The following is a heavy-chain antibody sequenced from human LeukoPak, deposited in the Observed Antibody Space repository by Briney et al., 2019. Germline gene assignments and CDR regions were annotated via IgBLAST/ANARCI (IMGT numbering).Heavy chain of an antibody. CDR1: GYTFTGYY. V-gene: IGHV1-2*02. D-gene: IGHD2-21*01. CDR3: ARGVWIAGSRFRRQNWFDP. Sequence: ASVKVPCKASGYTFTGYYMHWVRQAPGQGLEWMGWINPNSGGTNYAQKFQGRVTMTRDTSISTAYMELSRLRSDDTAVYYCARGVWIAGSRFRRQNWFDPWGQGTLVTVSS. J-gene: IGHJ5*02. CDR2: INPNSGGT.